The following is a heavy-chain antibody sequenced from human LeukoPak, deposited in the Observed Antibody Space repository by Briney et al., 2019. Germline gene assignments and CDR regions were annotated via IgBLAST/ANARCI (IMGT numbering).Heavy chain of an antibody. V-gene: IGHV1-69*05. CDR3: ARGRSGVPAVTYNWFDP. CDR1: GGTFNSNA. J-gene: IGHJ5*02. CDR2: ITPIFGST. Sequence: GASVKVSCKASGGTFNSNAFHWVRQAPGQGLEWMGEITPIFGSTKYAQKFQGRVTVTTDESTSTAYMELSDLRSDDTAVYYCARGRSGVPAVTYNWFDPWGQGTLVTVSS. D-gene: IGHD6-13*01.